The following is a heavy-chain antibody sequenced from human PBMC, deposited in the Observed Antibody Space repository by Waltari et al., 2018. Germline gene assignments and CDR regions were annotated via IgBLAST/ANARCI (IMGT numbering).Heavy chain of an antibody. V-gene: IGHV5-51*01. CDR1: GSSFTSYW. CDR2: IYPGDSDT. CDR3: ARHRRTSHGVGARGMDV. D-gene: IGHD1-26*01. J-gene: IGHJ6*02. Sequence: EVQLVQSGAEVKKPGESLKISCKGSGSSFTSYWIGWVRHMHGKGLEWMGIIYPGDSDTRYSPSFQGQVTISADKSISTAYLQWSSLKASDTAMYYCARHRRTSHGVGARGMDVWGQGTTVTVSS.